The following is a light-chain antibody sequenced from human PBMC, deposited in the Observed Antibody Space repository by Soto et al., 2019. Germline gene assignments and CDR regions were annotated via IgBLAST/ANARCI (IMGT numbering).Light chain of an antibody. CDR1: QSVSSN. Sequence: EIVMTQSPATLSVSPGERATLSCRASQSVSSNLAWYQQKPGQAPRLLIYDASTRATAIPARFSGSGAGTEFSLTISSLQSADFAVYHCQQYHNWPPITFGQGTRLEIK. CDR3: QQYHNWPPIT. CDR2: DAS. J-gene: IGKJ5*01. V-gene: IGKV3-15*01.